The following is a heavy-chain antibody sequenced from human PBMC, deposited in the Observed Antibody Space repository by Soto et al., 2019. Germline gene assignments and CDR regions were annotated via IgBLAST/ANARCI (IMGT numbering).Heavy chain of an antibody. CDR1: GFNVSTNY. V-gene: IGHV3-53*01. CDR2: IYSGGTT. Sequence: GGSLRLSCAASGFNVSTNYVTWVRQAPGRGLEWVSVIYSGGTTYYADSVKGRFIISRDNFKNTLYLQMNNLRAEDTALYYCARGSGSLYYFHYWGQGTLVTVSS. J-gene: IGHJ4*02. D-gene: IGHD1-26*01. CDR3: ARGSGSLYYFHY.